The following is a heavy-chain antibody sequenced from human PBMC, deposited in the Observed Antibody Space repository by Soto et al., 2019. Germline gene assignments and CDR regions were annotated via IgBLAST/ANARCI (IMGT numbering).Heavy chain of an antibody. D-gene: IGHD3-16*01. V-gene: IGHV3-64*01. CDR2: ISSNGGST. CDR1: GFTFSSYA. Sequence: EVQLVESGGGLVQPGGSLRLSCAASGFTFSSYAMHWVRQAPGKGLEYVSAISSNGGSTHYANSVKGRFTISRDNSKNTLYLQMGSLSAEDMAVYYCAASDAKIGYGYWGQGTLVTVSS. J-gene: IGHJ4*02. CDR3: AASDAKIGYGY.